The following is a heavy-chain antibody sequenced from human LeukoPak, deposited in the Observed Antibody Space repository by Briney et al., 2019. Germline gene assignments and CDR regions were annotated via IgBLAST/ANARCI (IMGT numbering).Heavy chain of an antibody. J-gene: IGHJ3*02. D-gene: IGHD1-1*01. Sequence: ASVKVSCKASGYTFISNNMHWMRQAPGQGLEWMAILKPNSGSTTYAQKFQGRLTVTRDMSTSTVYMELSTLRSEDTAVYYCAGNAQIDTKKAFDIWGQGTMVTVSS. CDR2: LKPNSGST. CDR1: GYTFISNN. CDR3: AGNAQIDTKKAFDI. V-gene: IGHV1-46*01.